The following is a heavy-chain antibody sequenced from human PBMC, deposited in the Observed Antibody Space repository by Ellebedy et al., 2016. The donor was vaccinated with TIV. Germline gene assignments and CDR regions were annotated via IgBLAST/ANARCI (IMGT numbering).Heavy chain of an antibody. CDR2: IKQDGSEK. J-gene: IGHJ6*04. CDR1: GFTFSNYW. Sequence: GGSLRLSCAASGFTFSNYWMTWVRQAPGKGLEWVANIKQDGSEKHYVDSVKGRFTISRDNAKNSLYLQMNSLRAEDTAVYYCARAMDVWGKGTTVTVSS. V-gene: IGHV3-7*01. CDR3: ARAMDV.